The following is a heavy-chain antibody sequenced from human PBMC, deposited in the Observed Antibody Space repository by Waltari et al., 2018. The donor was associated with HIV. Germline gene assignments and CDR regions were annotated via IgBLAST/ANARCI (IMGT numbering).Heavy chain of an antibody. CDR1: GYSFSAFF. D-gene: IGHD1-7*01. Sequence: QMQLVRSGAGMRKPGASLKVSCKASGYSFSAFFLPWVRQVPGRGLESMGWINPNTGDANYAQRFKGRVTMTRNTSISTAYMEVSRLTSDDTGLYFCAREESWNFGKVTWFDPWGQGTLVTVSS. J-gene: IGHJ5*02. CDR3: AREESWNFGKVTWFDP. V-gene: IGHV1-2*02. CDR2: INPNTGDA.